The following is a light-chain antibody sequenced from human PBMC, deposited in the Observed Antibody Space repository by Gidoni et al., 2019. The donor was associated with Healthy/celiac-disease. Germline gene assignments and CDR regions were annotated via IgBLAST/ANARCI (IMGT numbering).Light chain of an antibody. CDR2: GAS. V-gene: IGKV3-20*01. J-gene: IGKJ4*01. Sequence: EIVLTQYTGTLSLSPGERATLSCRASQSVGSSYLAWYQQKPGQAPRLLIYGASSRATGIPDRFSGSGSGTDFTLTISRLEPEDFAVYYCQQYGSSPKITFXGXTKVEIK. CDR1: QSVGSSY. CDR3: QQYGSSPKIT.